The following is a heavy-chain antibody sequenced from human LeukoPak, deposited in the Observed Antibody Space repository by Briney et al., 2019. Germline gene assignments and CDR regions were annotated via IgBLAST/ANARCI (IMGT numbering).Heavy chain of an antibody. CDR2: IYYSGST. J-gene: IGHJ4*02. CDR3: ARGGLDGDYARH. V-gene: IGHV4-39*07. Sequence: PSETLSLTCTVSGDSISTSNSYWGWIRQPPGKGLEWIGSIYYSGSTNYNPSLKSRLTISVDTSKNQFSLKLSSVTAADTAVYYCARGGLDGDYARHWGQGTLVTVSS. CDR1: GDSISTSNSY. D-gene: IGHD4-17*01.